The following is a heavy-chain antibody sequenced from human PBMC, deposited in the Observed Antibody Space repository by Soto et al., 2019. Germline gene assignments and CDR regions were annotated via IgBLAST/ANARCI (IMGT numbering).Heavy chain of an antibody. CDR2: IIPIFGTA. Sequence: QVQLVQSGAEVKKPGSSVKVSCKASGGTFSSYAISWVRQAPGQGLEWMGGIIPIFGTANYAQKFQGRVTITADESTSTAYMELSSLRSEDTAVYYCARGSPGYSYGYKHPSFFDYWGQGSLVTVSS. V-gene: IGHV1-69*01. D-gene: IGHD5-18*01. CDR3: ARGSPGYSYGYKHPSFFDY. CDR1: GGTFSSYA. J-gene: IGHJ4*02.